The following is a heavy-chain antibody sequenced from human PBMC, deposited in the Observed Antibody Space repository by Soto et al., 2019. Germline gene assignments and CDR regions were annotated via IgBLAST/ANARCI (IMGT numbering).Heavy chain of an antibody. CDR3: ARVALGYDYADR. CDR1: GYTFNAFY. CDR2: INPSGDGT. J-gene: IGHJ6*02. D-gene: IGHD4-17*01. V-gene: IGHV1-46*02. Sequence: ASVKVSCKAFGYTFNAFYMHWVRQAPGQGLEWMGVINPSGDGTSYAQKFQGRVTMTRDTSTSTVYMELSSLRPEDTAVYYCARVALGYDYADRWGQGTTVTVSS.